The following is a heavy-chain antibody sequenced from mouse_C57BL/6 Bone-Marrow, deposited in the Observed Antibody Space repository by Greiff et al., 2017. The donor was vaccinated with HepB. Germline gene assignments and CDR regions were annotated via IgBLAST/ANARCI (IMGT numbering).Heavy chain of an antibody. CDR2: ISYDGSN. CDR3: ARGREDYYAMDY. CDR1: GYSITSGYY. J-gene: IGHJ4*01. V-gene: IGHV3-6*01. D-gene: IGHD3-3*01. Sequence: EVKLQESGPGLVKPSQSLSLTCSVTGYSITSGYYWNWIRQFPGNKLEWMGYISYDGSNNYNPSLKNRISITRDTSKNQFFLKLNSVTTEDTATYYCARGREDYYAMDYWGQGTSVTVSS.